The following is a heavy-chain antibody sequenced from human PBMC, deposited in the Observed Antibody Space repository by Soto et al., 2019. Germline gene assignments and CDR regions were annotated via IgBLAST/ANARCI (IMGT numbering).Heavy chain of an antibody. CDR1: GFTFSSYG. D-gene: IGHD3-10*01. J-gene: IGHJ4*02. CDR2: ISYDGSNK. CDR3: AKPLLLFGELLPFDF. Sequence: GGSLRLSCAASGFTFSSYGMHWVRQAPGKGLEWVAVISYDGSNKYYADSVKGRFTISRDNSKNTLYLQMNSLRAEDTAVYYCAKPLLLFGELLPFDFWGQGTLRT. V-gene: IGHV3-30*18.